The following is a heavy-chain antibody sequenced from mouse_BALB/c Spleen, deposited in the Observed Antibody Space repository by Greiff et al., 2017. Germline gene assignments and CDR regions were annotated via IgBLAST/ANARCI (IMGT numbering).Heavy chain of an antibody. J-gene: IGHJ4*01. CDR2: ISSGGSYT. D-gene: IGHD2-3*01. V-gene: IGHV5-6-4*01. Sequence: EVQGVESGGGLVKPGGSLKLSCAASGFTFSSYTMSWVRQTPEKRLEWVATISSGGSYTYYPDSVKGRFTISRDNAKNTLYLQMSSLKSEDTAMYYCTRDDGYSPYAMDYWGQGTSVTVSS. CDR3: TRDDGYSPYAMDY. CDR1: GFTFSSYT.